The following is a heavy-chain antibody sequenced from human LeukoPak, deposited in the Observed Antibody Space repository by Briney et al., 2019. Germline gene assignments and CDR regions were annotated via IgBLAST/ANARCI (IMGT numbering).Heavy chain of an antibody. CDR2: ISSSGSTI. CDR1: EFTFSSYA. V-gene: IGHV3-48*03. CDR3: ARDKGGMVPFDH. Sequence: GGSLRLSCAASEFTFSSYAMSWVRQAPGKGLEWVSYISSSGSTICYADSVKGRFTIARDDAKNSLYLQMNSLRAEDTAVYFCARDKGGMVPFDHWGQGTLVTVSS. D-gene: IGHD3-10*01. J-gene: IGHJ4*02.